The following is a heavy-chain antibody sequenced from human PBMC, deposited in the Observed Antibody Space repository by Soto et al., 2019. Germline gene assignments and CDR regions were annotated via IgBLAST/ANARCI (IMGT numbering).Heavy chain of an antibody. J-gene: IGHJ4*02. V-gene: IGHV1-69*06. CDR3: ARDMGRVTGSGLGY. CDR2: IIPMFGTP. CDR1: GYTFTGYY. Sequence: QVQLVQSGAEVKKPGASVKVSCKSSGYTFTGYYIHWVRQAPGQGLEWMGGIIPMFGTPKYAQKFQGRVTITADKSTSTAYMELSSLRSEDTAVYYCARDMGRVTGSGLGYWGQGTLVTVSS. D-gene: IGHD2-21*02.